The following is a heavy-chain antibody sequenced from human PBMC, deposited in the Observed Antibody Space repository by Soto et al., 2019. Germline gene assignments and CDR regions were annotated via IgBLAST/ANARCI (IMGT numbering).Heavy chain of an antibody. CDR3: AKGDNLGPKTGYAFDP. CDR2: TYYRSKWYD. D-gene: IGHD5-12*01. Sequence: SQTLSLTCAISGDSVSSKTAAWNWIRQSPSRGLEWLGRTYYRSKWYDDYAESVKSRIIINPDTSNNQFSLQLNSVTPEDTAVYFCAKGDNLGPKTGYAFDPWGQGIMVTVS. CDR1: GDSVSSKTAA. J-gene: IGHJ5*02. V-gene: IGHV6-1*01.